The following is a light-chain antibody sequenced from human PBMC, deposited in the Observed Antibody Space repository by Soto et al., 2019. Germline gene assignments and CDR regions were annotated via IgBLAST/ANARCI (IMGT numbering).Light chain of an antibody. V-gene: IGKV3-20*01. J-gene: IGKJ2*02. Sequence: EIVLTQSPGTLSLSPGERATLSCRASQSVGSNFLAWYQQKPGQAPKLLISGAYRQATGIPDRFSGSGYGTDFTLTISRLEPEDFALYSCQQYGSSPGTFGQGTKLEMK. CDR2: GAY. CDR3: QQYGSSPGT. CDR1: QSVGSNF.